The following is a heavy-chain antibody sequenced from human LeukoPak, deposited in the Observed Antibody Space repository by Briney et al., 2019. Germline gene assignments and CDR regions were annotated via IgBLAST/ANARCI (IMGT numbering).Heavy chain of an antibody. D-gene: IGHD1-26*01. CDR3: AKDLWKLPTVFDY. V-gene: IGHV3-23*01. Sequence: GGSLRLSCAASGFTFSSYAMSWVRQAPGKGLEWGSAISGSGGSTYYADSVKGRFTISRDNSKNTLYLQMNSLKAEDTAVYYCAKDLWKLPTVFDYWGQGTLVTVSS. CDR1: GFTFSSYA. CDR2: ISGSGGST. J-gene: IGHJ4*02.